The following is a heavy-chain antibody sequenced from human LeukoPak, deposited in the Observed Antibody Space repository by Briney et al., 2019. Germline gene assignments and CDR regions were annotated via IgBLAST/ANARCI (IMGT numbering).Heavy chain of an antibody. CDR3: ARDLGYYDFWSGYHYYYYMDV. CDR2: IYYSGST. V-gene: IGHV4-30-4*08. Sequence: SETLSLTCTVSGGSISSGDYYWSWIRQPPGKGLEWIGYIYYSGSTYYNPSLKSRVTISVDTSKNQFSLKLSSVTAADTAMYYCARDLGYYDFWSGYHYYYYMDVWGKGTTVTVSS. J-gene: IGHJ6*03. CDR1: GGSISSGDYY. D-gene: IGHD3-3*01.